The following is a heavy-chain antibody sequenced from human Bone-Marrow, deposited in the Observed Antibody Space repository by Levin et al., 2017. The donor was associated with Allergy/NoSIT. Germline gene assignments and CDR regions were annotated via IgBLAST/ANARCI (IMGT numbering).Heavy chain of an antibody. D-gene: IGHD1-1*01. CDR3: ARSSRSGTTLNFFDF. V-gene: IGHV3-21*01. CDR2: ISRSSSFI. Sequence: SCTASGFSFNDFSIYWVRQAPGMGLEWVATISRSSSFIFYADSVKGRFTISRDNSKNLVFLQMDSLTPGDTAMYYCARSSRSGTTLNFFDFWGQGILVAVSS. J-gene: IGHJ4*02. CDR1: GFSFNDFS.